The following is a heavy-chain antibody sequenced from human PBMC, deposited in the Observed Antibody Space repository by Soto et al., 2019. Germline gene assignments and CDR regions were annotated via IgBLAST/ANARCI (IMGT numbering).Heavy chain of an antibody. V-gene: IGHV3-33*06. CDR1: GFTFSSYG. Sequence: GGSLRLSCAASGFTFSSYGMHWVRQAPGKGLEWVAVIWYDGSNKYYADSVKGRFTISRDNSKNTLYLQMNSLRAEDTAVYYCAKGSSGARQVFFDYWGQGTLVTVSS. J-gene: IGHJ4*02. D-gene: IGHD1-26*01. CDR2: IWYDGSNK. CDR3: AKGSSGARQVFFDY.